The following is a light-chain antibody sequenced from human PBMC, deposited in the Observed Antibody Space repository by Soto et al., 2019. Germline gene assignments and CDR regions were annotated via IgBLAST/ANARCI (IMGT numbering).Light chain of an antibody. J-gene: IGKJ4*01. CDR3: QHYYSAIT. V-gene: IGKV3-20*01. CDR2: STS. Sequence: EVVLTQSPGTLSLSPGEGATLSCRASQDVDNNFLAWYQQRPGQAPRLLIYSTSRRATGIPDRFSGSGSGTDFTLTISRVGAEDIALYFWQHYYSAITFGGGTKVEV. CDR1: QDVDNNF.